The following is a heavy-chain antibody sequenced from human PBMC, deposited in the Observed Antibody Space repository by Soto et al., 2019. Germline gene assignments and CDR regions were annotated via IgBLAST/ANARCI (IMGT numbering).Heavy chain of an antibody. D-gene: IGHD3-9*01. V-gene: IGHV6-1*01. CDR2: TYYRSKWYT. Sequence: PSQTLSLTCAVSGDSVASNSAAWNWIRQSPSRGLEWLGRTYYRSKWYTDYAESVKSRITINQDTSKNQVSLQLKSVTPEDTAVYYCTTGATSSRYVNYYYSIDVWG. J-gene: IGHJ6*02. CDR1: GDSVASNSAA. CDR3: TTGATSSRYVNYYYSIDV.